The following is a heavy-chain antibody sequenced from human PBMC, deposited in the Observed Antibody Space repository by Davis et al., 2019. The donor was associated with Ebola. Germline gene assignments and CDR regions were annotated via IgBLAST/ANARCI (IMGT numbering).Heavy chain of an antibody. D-gene: IGHD3-10*01. CDR3: ARGITMVRGVTPFDN. V-gene: IGHV1-2*04. CDR2: INPNSGGT. J-gene: IGHJ4*02. Sequence: ASVKVSCKASGYTFTSYGISWVRQAPGQGLEWMGWINPNSGGTNYAQKFQGWVTMTRDTSISTAYMELRSLRSDDTAVYYCARGITMVRGVTPFDNWGQGTLVTVSS. CDR1: GYTFTSYG.